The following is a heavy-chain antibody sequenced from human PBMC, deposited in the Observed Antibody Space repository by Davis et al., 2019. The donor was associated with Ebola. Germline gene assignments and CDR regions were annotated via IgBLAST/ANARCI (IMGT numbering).Heavy chain of an antibody. Sequence: GESLKISCAASGFTFSSYSMNWVRQAPGKGLEWVSSISSSSSYIYYADSVKGRFTISRDNAKNSLYLQMNSLRAEDTAVYYCARDQGIAAAGTGFDYWGQGTLVTVSS. CDR3: ARDQGIAAAGTGFDY. D-gene: IGHD6-13*01. CDR1: GFTFSSYS. CDR2: ISSSSSYI. J-gene: IGHJ4*02. V-gene: IGHV3-21*01.